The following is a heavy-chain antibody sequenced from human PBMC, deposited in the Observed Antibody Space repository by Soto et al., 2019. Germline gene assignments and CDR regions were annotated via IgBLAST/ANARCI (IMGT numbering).Heavy chain of an antibody. Sequence: SETLSLTCTVSGGSISSYYWSGIRQPPGKGLEWIGYIYYSGSTNYNPSLKSRVTISVDTSKNQFSLKLSSVTAADTAVYYCARESGYSGYWYFDLWGRGTLVTVSS. CDR3: ARESGYSGYWYFDL. V-gene: IGHV4-59*01. J-gene: IGHJ2*01. CDR2: IYYSGST. D-gene: IGHD5-12*01. CDR1: GGSISSYY.